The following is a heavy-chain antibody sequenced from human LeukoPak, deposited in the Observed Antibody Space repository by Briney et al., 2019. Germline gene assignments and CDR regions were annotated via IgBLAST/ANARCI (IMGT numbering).Heavy chain of an antibody. J-gene: IGHJ4*02. CDR2: ISGSGGST. CDR1: GFTFSSYA. CDR3: AKYGSGRNYFDY. D-gene: IGHD3-10*01. V-gene: IGHV3-23*01. Sequence: GGSLRLSCAASGFTFSSYAMRWVRQAPGKGLEWVSAISGSGGSTYYADSVKGRFTISRDNSKNTLYLQMNSLRAEDTAVYYCAKYGSGRNYFDYWGQGTLVTVSS.